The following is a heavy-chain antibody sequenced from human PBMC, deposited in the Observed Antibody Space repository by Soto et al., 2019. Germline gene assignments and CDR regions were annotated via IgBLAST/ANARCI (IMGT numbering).Heavy chain of an antibody. Sequence: SETLCLTCTVSGGSISSYYWSWIRQPPGKGLEWIGYIYYSGSTNYNPSLKSRVTISVDTSKNQFSLKLSSVTAADTAVYYCAREAIQLWAPGLYYYYYMDVWGKGTTVTVSS. J-gene: IGHJ6*03. D-gene: IGHD5-18*01. CDR2: IYYSGST. V-gene: IGHV4-59*01. CDR1: GGSISSYY. CDR3: AREAIQLWAPGLYYYYYMDV.